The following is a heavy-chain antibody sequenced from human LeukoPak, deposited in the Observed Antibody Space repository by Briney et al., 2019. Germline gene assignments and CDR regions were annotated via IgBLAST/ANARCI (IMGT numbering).Heavy chain of an antibody. CDR3: AHRRGYQFDY. CDR2: IYWDDDK. CDR1: GFSLSTTGVG. Sequence: SGPTLVNPTQPLTLTCTFSGFSLSTTGVGVAWIRQPPGKALEWLALIYWDDDKRYSPSVKSRLTITKDTSKNQVVLTMSNMDPVDTATYFCAHRRGYQFDYWGQGTLVTVSS. D-gene: IGHD2-2*01. V-gene: IGHV2-5*02. J-gene: IGHJ4*02.